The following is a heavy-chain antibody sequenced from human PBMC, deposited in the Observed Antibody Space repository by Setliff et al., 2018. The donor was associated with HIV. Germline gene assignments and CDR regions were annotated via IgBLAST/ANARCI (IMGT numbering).Heavy chain of an antibody. CDR2: IYIRGGTT. Sequence: PSQTLSLTCAVSGASISDGTYYWSWIRQPAGKGLEWIGHIYIRGGTTNYSPSLKSRVTISLDTSKNQFSLSLSSVTASDTALYYCAGSQETSVAATEIWGQGTMVTVSS. J-gene: IGHJ3*02. CDR3: AGSQETSVAATEI. CDR1: GASISDGTYY. V-gene: IGHV4-61*09.